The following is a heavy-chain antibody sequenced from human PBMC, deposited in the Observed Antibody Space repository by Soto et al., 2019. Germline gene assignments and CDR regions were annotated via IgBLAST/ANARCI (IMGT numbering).Heavy chain of an antibody. CDR3: AKSYSSGGYGYFDY. Sequence: PGGSLRLSCAASGFTFSSYAMSWVRQAPGKGQEWVSAISGSGGSTYYADSVKGRFTISRDNSKNTLYLQMNSLRAEDTAVYYFAKSYSSGGYGYFDYWGEGSLVTVSS. V-gene: IGHV3-23*01. D-gene: IGHD6-19*01. J-gene: IGHJ4*02. CDR2: ISGSGGST. CDR1: GFTFSSYA.